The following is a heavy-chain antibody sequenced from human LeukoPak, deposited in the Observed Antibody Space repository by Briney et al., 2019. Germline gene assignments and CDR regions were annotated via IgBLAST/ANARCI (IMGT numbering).Heavy chain of an antibody. J-gene: IGHJ6*02. CDR2: INPYRGDT. Sequence: ASVKVSCKASGYTFTGYNVHWVRQAPGQGLEWMGSINPYRGDTNYAQKFQGRVTMTRDTSITTAYMELSRLRSDDTAVYYCARVNLEHRYSYYGMDAWGQGTTVIVSS. V-gene: IGHV1-2*02. D-gene: IGHD1/OR15-1a*01. CDR3: ARVNLEHRYSYYGMDA. CDR1: GYTFTGYN.